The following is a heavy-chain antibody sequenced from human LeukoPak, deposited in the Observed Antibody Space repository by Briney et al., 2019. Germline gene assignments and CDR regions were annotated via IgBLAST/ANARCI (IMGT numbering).Heavy chain of an antibody. CDR3: ARDGTQRGFFDY. CDR2: IYSGGST. Sequence: GRSLRLSCAASGFTFSSYAMHWVRQAPGKGLEWVSVIYSGGSTYYADSVKGRFTISRDNSKNTLYLQMNSLRAEDTAVYYCARDGTQRGFFDYWAREPWSPSPQ. CDR1: GFTFSSYA. D-gene: IGHD6-25*01. J-gene: IGHJ4*02. V-gene: IGHV3-53*01.